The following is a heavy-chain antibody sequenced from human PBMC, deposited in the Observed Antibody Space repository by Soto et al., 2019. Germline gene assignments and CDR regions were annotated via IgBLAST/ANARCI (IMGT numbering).Heavy chain of an antibody. V-gene: IGHV3-21*01. CDR2: ISSSSSYI. J-gene: IGHJ4*02. CDR1: GFTFSSYS. CDR3: ALFVDTAMVTTDY. Sequence: EVQLVESGGGLVKPGGSLRLSCAASGFTFSSYSMNWVRQAPGKGLEWVSSISSSSSYIYYADSVKGRFTISRDNAKNSLYLQMNSLRAEDTAVYYCALFVDTAMVTTDYWGQGTLVTVSS. D-gene: IGHD5-18*01.